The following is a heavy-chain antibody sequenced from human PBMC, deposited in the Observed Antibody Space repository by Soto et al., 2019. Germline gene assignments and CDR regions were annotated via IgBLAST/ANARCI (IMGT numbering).Heavy chain of an antibody. CDR2: ISYDGSNK. CDR1: GFTFSSYG. V-gene: IGHV3-30*18. D-gene: IGHD6-19*01. Sequence: QVQLVESGGGVVQPGRSLRLSCAASGFTFSSYGMHWVRQAPGKGLEWVAVISYDGSNKYYADSVKGRFTITRDNSKNTLYLQMNSLRAEDTAVYYCAKTGSGWYGHDYWGQGTLATVSS. CDR3: AKTGSGWYGHDY. J-gene: IGHJ4*02.